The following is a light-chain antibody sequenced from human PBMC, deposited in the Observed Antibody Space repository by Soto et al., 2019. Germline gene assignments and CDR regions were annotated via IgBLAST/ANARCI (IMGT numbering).Light chain of an antibody. CDR1: SSDIGSYNH. CDR2: AVS. J-gene: IGLJ1*01. V-gene: IGLV2-14*03. Sequence: QSVLTQPASVSGSPGQSITISCSGTSSDIGSYNHVAWYQQFPGKSPKLMIYAVSDRPPGVSDRFSGSKSGITASLTISGLQTEDEADYYCISYAGSSSYVFGTGTKVTAL. CDR3: ISYAGSSSYV.